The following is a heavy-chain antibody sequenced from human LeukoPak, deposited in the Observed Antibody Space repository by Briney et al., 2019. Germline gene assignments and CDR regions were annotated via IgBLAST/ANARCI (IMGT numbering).Heavy chain of an antibody. CDR3: ARRGGILTGGYYFDY. V-gene: IGHV4-59*08. Sequence: SETLSLTCTVSGGSISSYYWSWIRQPPVKGLEWIGYIYYSGSTNYNPSLKSRVTISVDTSKNQFSLKLSSVTAADTAVYYCARRGGILTGGYYFDYWGQGTMVTVSS. D-gene: IGHD3-9*01. CDR1: GGSISSYY. J-gene: IGHJ4*02. CDR2: IYYSGST.